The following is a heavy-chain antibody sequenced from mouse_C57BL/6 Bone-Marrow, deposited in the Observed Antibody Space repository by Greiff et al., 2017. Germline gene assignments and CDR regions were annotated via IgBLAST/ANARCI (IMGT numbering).Heavy chain of an antibody. CDR3: ARKANYDGAWFAY. CDR2: INPNNGGT. Sequence: VQLQQSGPELVKPGASVKMSCKASGYTFTDYNMHWVKQSHGKSLEWIGYINPNNGGTSYNQKFKGKATLTVNKSSSTAYMELRSLTLEDSAVYYCARKANYDGAWFAYWGQGTLVTVSA. D-gene: IGHD1-1*01. J-gene: IGHJ3*01. V-gene: IGHV1-22*01. CDR1: GYTFTDYN.